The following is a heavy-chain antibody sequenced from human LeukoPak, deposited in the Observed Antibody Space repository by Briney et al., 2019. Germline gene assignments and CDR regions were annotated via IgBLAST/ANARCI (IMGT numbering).Heavy chain of an antibody. CDR1: GFTFSSDS. D-gene: IGHD4-23*01. J-gene: IGHJ6*02. Sequence: PGGSLRLSCAASGFTFSSDSMKWVRQAPGKGLEWVSSISSSSSYIYYADSVKGRFTISRDNAKNSLYLQMNSLRAEDTAVYYCARDYGPYGGSHYYGMDVWGQGTTVTVSS. CDR3: ARDYGPYGGSHYYGMDV. V-gene: IGHV3-21*01. CDR2: ISSSSSYI.